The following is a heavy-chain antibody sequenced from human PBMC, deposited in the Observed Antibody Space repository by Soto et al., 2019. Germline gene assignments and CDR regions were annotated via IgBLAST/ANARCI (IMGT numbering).Heavy chain of an antibody. CDR3: ARDGIGP. Sequence: QVQLQESGPGLVKPSETLSLTCTVSGGSVSSGSYYWSWIRQPPGKGLEWIGYIYYSGSTNYNPSLKSRVTISVDTSKNQFSLKLSSVTAADTAVYYCARDGIGPWVQGTLVTVSS. D-gene: IGHD1-26*01. J-gene: IGHJ5*02. CDR2: IYYSGST. CDR1: GGSVSSGSYY. V-gene: IGHV4-61*01.